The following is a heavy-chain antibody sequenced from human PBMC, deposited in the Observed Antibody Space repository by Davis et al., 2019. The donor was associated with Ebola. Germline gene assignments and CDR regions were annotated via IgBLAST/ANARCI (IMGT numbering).Heavy chain of an antibody. J-gene: IGHJ4*02. CDR1: GYTFTSYY. V-gene: IGHV1-2*06. D-gene: IGHD1-1*01. CDR2: INPNSGST. Sequence: ASVKVSCKASGYTFTSYYMHWVRQAPGQGLEWMGRINPNSGSTNYAQKFQGRVTMTRDTSITTGYMELSSLTSDDTAVYYCARAQFPTTSDHWGQGTLVTVSS. CDR3: ARAQFPTTSDH.